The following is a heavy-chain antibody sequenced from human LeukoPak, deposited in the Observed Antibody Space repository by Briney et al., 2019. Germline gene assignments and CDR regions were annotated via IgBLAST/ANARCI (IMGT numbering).Heavy chain of an antibody. CDR1: GFTFDDYA. J-gene: IGHJ3*02. D-gene: IGHD6-13*01. CDR2: ISWNSGSI. Sequence: PGGSLRLSCAASGFTFDDYAMHWVRQAPGNGLEWVSGISWNSGSIGYADSVKGRFTISRDNAKNSLYLQMNSLRAEDTALYYCAKDGIAADGRGAFDIWGQGTMVTVSS. CDR3: AKDGIAADGRGAFDI. V-gene: IGHV3-9*01.